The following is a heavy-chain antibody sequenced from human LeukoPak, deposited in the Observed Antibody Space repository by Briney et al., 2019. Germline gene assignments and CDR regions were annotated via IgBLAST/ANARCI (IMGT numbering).Heavy chain of an antibody. V-gene: IGHV1-18*04. D-gene: IGHD2-2*01. J-gene: IGHJ4*02. CDR3: ARDGCSSTSCYPPGFDY. CDR2: ISAYNGNT. Sequence: ASVKDSCKASGYTFTSYGISWVRQAPGQGLEWMGWISAYNGNTNYAQKLQGGVTMTTDTSTSTAYMELRSLRSDDTAVYYCARDGCSSTSCYPPGFDYWGQGTLVTVSS. CDR1: GYTFTSYG.